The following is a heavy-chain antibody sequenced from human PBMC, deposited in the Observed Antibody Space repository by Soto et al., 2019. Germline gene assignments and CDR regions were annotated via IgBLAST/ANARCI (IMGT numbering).Heavy chain of an antibody. D-gene: IGHD5-18*01. Sequence: GESLKISCKGSGYSFTSYWIGWARQMPGKGLEWMGIIYPGDSDTRYSPSFQGQVTISADKSISTAYVQWSSLKASDTAMYYCTRQRYGGKYYYGMDVWGQGTTVTVSS. CDR3: TRQRYGGKYYYGMDV. CDR1: GYSFTSYW. J-gene: IGHJ6*02. V-gene: IGHV5-51*01. CDR2: IYPGDSDT.